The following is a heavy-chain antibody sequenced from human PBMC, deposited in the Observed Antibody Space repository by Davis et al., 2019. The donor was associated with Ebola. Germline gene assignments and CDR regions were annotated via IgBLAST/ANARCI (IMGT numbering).Heavy chain of an antibody. D-gene: IGHD5-18*01. J-gene: IGHJ5*02. CDR1: GYTFNLYG. V-gene: IGHV1-18*01. Sequence: ASVKVSCKASGYTFNLYGISWVRQAPGQGLEWMGWISAYNGNTNYAQRFQDRVTMTTDTSTSTVYMELSSLRSEDTAVYYCARLGVDTAMAAFDPWGQGTLVTVSS. CDR3: ARLGVDTAMAAFDP. CDR2: ISAYNGNT.